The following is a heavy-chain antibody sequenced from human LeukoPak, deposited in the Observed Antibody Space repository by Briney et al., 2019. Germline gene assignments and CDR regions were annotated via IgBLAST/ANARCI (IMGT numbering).Heavy chain of an antibody. CDR3: AREGPYSDSSRSRFDY. CDR1: GYTFTNYY. Sequence: ASVKVSCKASGYTFTNYYIHWVRQAPGQGLEWTGIINPSGGSTSYAQKFQGRVTMTRETSTSTVYMELSSLRSEDTAVYYCAREGPYSDSSRSRFDYWGQGTLVTVSS. CDR2: INPSGGST. D-gene: IGHD6-6*01. J-gene: IGHJ4*02. V-gene: IGHV1-46*01.